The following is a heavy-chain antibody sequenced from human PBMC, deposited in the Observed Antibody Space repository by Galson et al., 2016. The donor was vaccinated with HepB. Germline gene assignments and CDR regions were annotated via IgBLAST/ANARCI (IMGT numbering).Heavy chain of an antibody. CDR2: ISTYNGNT. D-gene: IGHD3-10*01. CDR1: GYTFTTYG. CDR3: ARDRVMVRGVIGY. Sequence: SVKVSCKASGYTFTTYGINWVRQAPGQGLEWMGWISTYNGNTNYAQKFQDRVTMTTDTSTSTIFMALTTLTSDDTAVYYCARDRVMVRGVIGYWGQGTLVTVSS. V-gene: IGHV1-18*01. J-gene: IGHJ4*02.